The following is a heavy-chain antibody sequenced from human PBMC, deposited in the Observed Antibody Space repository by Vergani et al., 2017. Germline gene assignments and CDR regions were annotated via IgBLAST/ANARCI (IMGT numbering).Heavy chain of an antibody. Sequence: QVQLQESGPGLVKPSETLSLTCTVSNDSVSNTFYYWGWIRQTPGKGLEWIGSIYYSGSTYYNPSLESRVTMSVDTSKSQFSLKLSSVTAADTAVYYCTRELSYYYGSGSDDYNPYYYEGMDVWG. J-gene: IGHJ6*02. V-gene: IGHV4-39*02. D-gene: IGHD3-10*01. CDR3: TRELSYYYGSGSDDYNPYYYEGMDV. CDR2: IYYSGST. CDR1: NDSVSNTFYY.